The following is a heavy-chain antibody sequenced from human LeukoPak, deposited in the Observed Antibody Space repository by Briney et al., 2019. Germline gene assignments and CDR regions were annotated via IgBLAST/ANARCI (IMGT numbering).Heavy chain of an antibody. Sequence: GGSLRLSCAASGFTFSSNAMHWVRQAPGKGLEWVAVISYDGSNKYYADSVKGRFTISRDNSKNTLYLQMNSLRAEDTAVYYCAREGCSGGSCYPYYYYGMDVWGQGTTVTVSS. J-gene: IGHJ6*02. D-gene: IGHD2-15*01. CDR3: AREGCSGGSCYPYYYYGMDV. V-gene: IGHV3-30-3*01. CDR2: ISYDGSNK. CDR1: GFTFSSNA.